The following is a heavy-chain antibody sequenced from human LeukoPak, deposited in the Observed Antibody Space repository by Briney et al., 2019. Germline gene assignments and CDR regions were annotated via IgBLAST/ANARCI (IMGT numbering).Heavy chain of an antibody. V-gene: IGHV3-64*01. J-gene: IGHJ4*02. D-gene: IGHD4-17*01. CDR3: AKGVVDYGDYWYFDY. CDR2: ISSNGGST. CDR1: GFTFSSYA. Sequence: GGSLRLSCAASGFTFSSYAMHWVRQAPGKGLEYVSAISSNGGSTYYANSVKGRFTISRDNSKNTLYLQMGSLRAEDMAVYYCAKGVVDYGDYWYFDYWGQGTLVTVSS.